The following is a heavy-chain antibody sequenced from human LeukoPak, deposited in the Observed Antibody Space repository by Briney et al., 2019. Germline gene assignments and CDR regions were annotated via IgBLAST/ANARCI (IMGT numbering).Heavy chain of an antibody. D-gene: IGHD6-19*01. CDR3: ARALRIAVAGTSEIYYFDY. CDR1: GYTFTSYD. J-gene: IGHJ4*02. V-gene: IGHV1-8*01. CDR2: MNPNSGNT. Sequence: GASVKVSCKASGYTFTSYDINWVRQATGQGLEWMGWMNPNSGNTGYAQKFQGRVTMTRNTSISTAYMELSSLRSEDTAAYYCARALRIAVAGTSEIYYFDYWGQGTLVTVSS.